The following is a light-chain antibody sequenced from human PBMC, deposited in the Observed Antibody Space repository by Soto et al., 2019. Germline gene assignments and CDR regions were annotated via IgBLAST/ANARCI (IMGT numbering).Light chain of an antibody. Sequence: QSVLTQPASVSGSLGQSITISCTGTSSDVGGYKYVSWYQQHPGKAPKLMIYEVSFRPSGVSNRFSGSKSGNTASLTISGLQAEDEADYYCSAYTTSSTRVFGTGTKVTVL. CDR1: SSDVGGYKY. CDR3: SAYTTSSTRV. J-gene: IGLJ1*01. V-gene: IGLV2-14*01. CDR2: EVS.